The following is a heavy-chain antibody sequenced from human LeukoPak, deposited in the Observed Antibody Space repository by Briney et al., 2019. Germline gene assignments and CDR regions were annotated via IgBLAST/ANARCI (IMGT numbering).Heavy chain of an antibody. Sequence: GRSLRLSCATSGFPFSTYGFHWVRQAPGKGLEWVAVLCNDGSKKYYADSVKGRLTISRDGSQNTLYLQMNSLRAEDTAVYYCARGHNYCSSTSCLFYFDYWGRGTLVTVST. CDR3: ARGHNYCSSTSCLFYFDY. D-gene: IGHD2-2*01. CDR2: LCNDGSKK. V-gene: IGHV3-33*01. J-gene: IGHJ4*02. CDR1: GFPFSTYG.